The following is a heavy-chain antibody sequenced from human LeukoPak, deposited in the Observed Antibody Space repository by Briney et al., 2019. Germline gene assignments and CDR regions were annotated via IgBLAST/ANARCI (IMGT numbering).Heavy chain of an antibody. CDR3: ARDLGHPTLQSVDY. CDR2: ISSNGGST. Sequence: PGGSLRLSCAASGFTFSSYAMDWVRQAPGKGLEYVSAISSNGGSTYYANSVKGRFTISRDNSKNTLYLQMGSLRAEDLAVYYCARDLGHPTLQSVDYWGQGTLVTVSS. D-gene: IGHD4-11*01. J-gene: IGHJ4*02. CDR1: GFTFSSYA. V-gene: IGHV3-64*01.